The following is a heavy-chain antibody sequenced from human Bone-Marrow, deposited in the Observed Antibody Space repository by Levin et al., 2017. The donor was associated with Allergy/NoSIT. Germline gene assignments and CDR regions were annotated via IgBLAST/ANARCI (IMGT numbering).Heavy chain of an antibody. CDR2: VNSDGSDT. CDR3: ATGGNQYYDY. J-gene: IGHJ4*02. D-gene: IGHD2/OR15-2a*01. CDR1: GLTFVNYW. Sequence: PGGSLRLSCAASGLTFVNYWMHWVRQVPGEGLVWLCRVNSDGSDTVYADFVKGRLTISRDNARDTLYLQMSSLRAEDTAVYYCATGGNQYYDYWGQGTLVTVSS. V-gene: IGHV3-74*01.